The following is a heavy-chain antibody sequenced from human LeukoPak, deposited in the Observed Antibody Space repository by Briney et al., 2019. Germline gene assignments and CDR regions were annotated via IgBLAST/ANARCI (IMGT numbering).Heavy chain of an antibody. Sequence: PSETLSLTCAVSGGSICSSNWWSWVRQPPGKGLEWIGEIYHSGSTNYNPSLKSRVTISVDRSKNQFSLKLSSVTAADTAVYYCASAMVRGVAHSLDYWGQGTLVTVSS. J-gene: IGHJ4*02. CDR2: IYHSGST. D-gene: IGHD3-10*01. CDR3: ASAMVRGVAHSLDY. CDR1: GGSICSSNW. V-gene: IGHV4-4*02.